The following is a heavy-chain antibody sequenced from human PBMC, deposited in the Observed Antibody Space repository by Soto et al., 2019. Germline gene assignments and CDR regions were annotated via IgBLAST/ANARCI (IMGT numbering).Heavy chain of an antibody. CDR3: ARDQLYYNDISGRPLNAFDV. CDR1: GFTLSSYN. Sequence: PGGSPRLSCAASGFTLSSYNMNWVRQAPGKGLEWVSYISSSSSTIYYADSVKGRFTISRDNAKNSLYLQMNSLRDEDTAVYYCARDQLYYNDISGRPLNAFDVWGQGTMVTVSS. V-gene: IGHV3-48*02. D-gene: IGHD3-22*01. CDR2: ISSSSSTI. J-gene: IGHJ3*01.